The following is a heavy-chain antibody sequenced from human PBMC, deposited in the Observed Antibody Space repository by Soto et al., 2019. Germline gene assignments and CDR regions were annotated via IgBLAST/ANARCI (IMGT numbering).Heavy chain of an antibody. CDR1: GYTFTSYG. J-gene: IGHJ6*02. CDR2: ISAYNGNT. CDR3: ARDGYVDGSRKYYYYYGMDV. Sequence: QVQLVQSGAEVKKPGASVKVSCKASGYTFTSYGISWVRQAPGQGLEWMGWISAYNGNTNYAQKLQGRVTMTTDTSTSTAYRELRSLRSDDTAVYYCARDGYVDGSRKYYYYYGMDVWGQGTTVTVSS. D-gene: IGHD3-10*01. V-gene: IGHV1-18*01.